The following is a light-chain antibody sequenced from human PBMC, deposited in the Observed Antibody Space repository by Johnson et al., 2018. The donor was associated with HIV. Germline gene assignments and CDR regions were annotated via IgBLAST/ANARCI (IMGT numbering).Light chain of an antibody. CDR1: SSTIGNNY. Sequence: VLTRPPSVSAAPGQRVTISCSGSSSTIGNNYVSWYQLLPGTAPKLLIYKNDKRPSGIPDRFSGSKSGTSATLGITGLQTGDEADYYCGTWDTSLTAGGVFGTGTKVTVL. V-gene: IGLV1-51*02. CDR2: KND. J-gene: IGLJ1*01. CDR3: GTWDTSLTAGGV.